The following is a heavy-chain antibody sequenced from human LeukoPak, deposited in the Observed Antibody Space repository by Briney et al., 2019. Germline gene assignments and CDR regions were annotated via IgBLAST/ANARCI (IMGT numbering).Heavy chain of an antibody. CDR3: FTGRHYYYDS. CDR2: ITHDGGSQ. V-gene: IGHV3-30*01. D-gene: IGHD3-22*01. Sequence: GTSLRLSCAASGLTFSTYPIHWVRQAPDEGLEWVAVITHDGGSQYYADSVKGRSTISRDNSKNTVFLHMNSLRPEDTAVYYCFTGRHYYYDSWGQGTLVTVSS. J-gene: IGHJ5*01. CDR1: GLTFSTYP.